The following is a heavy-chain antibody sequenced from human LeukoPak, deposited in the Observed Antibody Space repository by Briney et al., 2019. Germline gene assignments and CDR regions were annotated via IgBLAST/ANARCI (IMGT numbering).Heavy chain of an antibody. CDR1: GYTFTGYY. V-gene: IGHV1-2*02. CDR3: AKNPYEYYFDY. J-gene: IGHJ4*02. CDR2: INPNSGDT. D-gene: IGHD5-12*01. Sequence: ASVKVSCKASGYTFTGYYIHWVRQAPGQGLEWMGWINPNSGDTNYAQKFQGRVTMTRDTSIRTAYLELSGLRSDDAAVYYCAKNPYEYYFDYWGQGTLVTVSS.